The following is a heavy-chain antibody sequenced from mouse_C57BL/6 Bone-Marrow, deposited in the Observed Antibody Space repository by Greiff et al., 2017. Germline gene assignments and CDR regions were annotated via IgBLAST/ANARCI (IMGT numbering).Heavy chain of an antibody. CDR2: IHPNSGST. D-gene: IGHD1-1*01. CDR3: AITAVVDGYFDV. J-gene: IGHJ1*03. V-gene: IGHV1-64*01. Sequence: QVQLQQPGAELVKPGASVKLSCKASGYTFTSYWMHWVKQRPGQGLEWIGMIHPNSGSTNYNEKFKSKATLTVDKSSSAAYMQLSSLTSEDSAVYYCAITAVVDGYFDVWGTGPTVTVSS. CDR1: GYTFTSYW.